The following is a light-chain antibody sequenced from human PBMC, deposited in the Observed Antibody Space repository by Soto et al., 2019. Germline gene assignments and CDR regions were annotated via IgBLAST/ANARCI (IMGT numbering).Light chain of an antibody. V-gene: IGKV3-20*01. CDR3: QQFVGSSYT. CDR2: SPS. Sequence: ESVLTQSPGTLSLSPGERATLSCRASQSVSSSYLAWYQQKPGQAPRLLIYSPSSRATGIPDRFSGSGSGTDFTLTISRLEPEDFAVYYCQQFVGSSYTFGQGTKLEIK. J-gene: IGKJ2*01. CDR1: QSVSSSY.